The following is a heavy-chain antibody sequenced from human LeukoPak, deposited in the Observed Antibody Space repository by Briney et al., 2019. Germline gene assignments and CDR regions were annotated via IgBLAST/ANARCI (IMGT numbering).Heavy chain of an antibody. CDR3: ARDDGYWTHLPLY. CDR2: IWYDGSNK. V-gene: IGHV3-33*01. CDR1: GFTFSSYG. Sequence: GGSLRLSCAASGFTFSSYGMHWVRQAPGKGLEWVAVIWYDGSNKYYADSVKGRFTISRDNAKNSLYLQMNSLRAEDTAVYYCARDDGYWTHLPLYWGQGTLVIVSS. J-gene: IGHJ4*02. D-gene: IGHD3-22*01.